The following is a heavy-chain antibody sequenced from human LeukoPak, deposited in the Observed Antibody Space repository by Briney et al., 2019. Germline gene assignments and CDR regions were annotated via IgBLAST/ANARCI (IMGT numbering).Heavy chain of an antibody. D-gene: IGHD2-2*01. CDR2: IMPIFGTA. Sequence: ASVKVSCKASGGTFSSYAISWVRQAPGQGLEWMRGIMPIFGTANYAQKFQGRVTITADESTSTAYMELSSLRSEDTAVYYCARTLNYCSSTSCTWDPVGYWGQGTLVTVSS. CDR3: ARTLNYCSSTSCTWDPVGY. CDR1: GGTFSSYA. V-gene: IGHV1-69*13. J-gene: IGHJ4*02.